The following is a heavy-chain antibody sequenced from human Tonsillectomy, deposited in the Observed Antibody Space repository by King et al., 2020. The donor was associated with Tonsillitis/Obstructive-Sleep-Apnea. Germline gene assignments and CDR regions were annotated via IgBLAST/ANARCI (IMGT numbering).Heavy chain of an antibody. V-gene: IGHV2-70*01. CDR3: ARYQWERRYFDY. CDR2: IDWDDDK. CDR1: GFSLSTSGMC. J-gene: IGHJ4*02. Sequence: TLKESGPALVKPTQTLTLTCTFSGFSLSTSGMCVSWIRQPPGKALEWLALIDWDDDKYYSTSLKTRLTISKDTSKSQVVLTMTNMDPVDTATYYCARYQWERRYFDYWGQGTLVTVSS. D-gene: IGHD1-26*01.